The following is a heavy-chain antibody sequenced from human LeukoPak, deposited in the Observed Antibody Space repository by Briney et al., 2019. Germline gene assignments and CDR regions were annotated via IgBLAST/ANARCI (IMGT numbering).Heavy chain of an antibody. D-gene: IGHD3-3*02. CDR1: GFTVSTNY. V-gene: IGHV3-53*01. J-gene: IGHJ2*01. CDR3: ARVGDHFHWYLDL. Sequence: GGSLTLSCPASGFTVSTNYMNWVRQAQGKGLEWVSILYSGSSTYYADSVEGRFIVSRDSSKNTLSLQMNDLRAEDTAVYYCARVGDHFHWYLDLWGRGTLVTVSS. CDR2: LYSGSST.